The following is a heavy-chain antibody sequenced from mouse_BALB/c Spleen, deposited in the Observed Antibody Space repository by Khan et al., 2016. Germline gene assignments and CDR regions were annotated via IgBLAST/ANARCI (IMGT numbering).Heavy chain of an antibody. CDR2: IHYSGST. D-gene: IGHD1-1*01. Sequence: EVKLLESGPDLVKPSQSLSLTCTVTGNSITSGYSWHWIRQFPGNILEWMGYIHYSGSTNYSPSLKSRISITRDTSKNQFFLQLNSVTTEDTATYYCARYYYGGAPWFAYWGQGTLVTVSA. J-gene: IGHJ3*01. CDR3: ARYYYGGAPWFAY. V-gene: IGHV3-1*02. CDR1: GNSITSGYS.